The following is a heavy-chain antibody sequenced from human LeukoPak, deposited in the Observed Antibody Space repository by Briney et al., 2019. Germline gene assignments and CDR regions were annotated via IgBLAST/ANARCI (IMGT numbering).Heavy chain of an antibody. J-gene: IGHJ2*01. Sequence: SETLSLTCTVSGGSISSYYWSWIRQPPGKGLEWIGYIYYSGSTNYNPSPKSRVTISVDTSKNQFSLKLSSVTAADTAVYYCARGGKAAVRFDLWGRGTLVTVSS. V-gene: IGHV4-59*08. CDR1: GGSISSYY. D-gene: IGHD2-15*01. CDR3: ARGGKAAVRFDL. CDR2: IYYSGST.